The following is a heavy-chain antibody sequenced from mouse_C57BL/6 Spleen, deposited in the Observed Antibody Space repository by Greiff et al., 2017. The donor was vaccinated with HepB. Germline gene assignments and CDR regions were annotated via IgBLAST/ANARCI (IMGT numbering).Heavy chain of an antibody. CDR1: GYTFTSYG. J-gene: IGHJ4*01. V-gene: IGHV1-81*01. D-gene: IGHD1-1*01. Sequence: QVHVKQSGAELARPGASVKLSCKASGYTFTSYGISWVKQSTGQGLEWIGEIYPRSGNTYYNEKFKGKATLTADKSSSTAYMELRSLTSEDSAVYFCAREGMDYYGSNYAMDYWGQGTSVTVSS. CDR3: AREGMDYYGSNYAMDY. CDR2: IYPRSGNT.